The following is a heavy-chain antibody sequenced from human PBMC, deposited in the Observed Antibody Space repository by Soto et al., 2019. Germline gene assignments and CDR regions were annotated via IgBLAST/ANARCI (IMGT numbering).Heavy chain of an antibody. D-gene: IGHD3-22*01. J-gene: IGHJ4*02. CDR2: MYYSGST. V-gene: IGHV4-59*01. CDR3: ARGLGGDYYDSSGYYTNFDY. Sequence: SETLSLTCTVSGGSISSYCWSWIRQPPGKGLEWIGYMYYSGSTNYNPSLKSRVTISVDTSKNQFSLKLSSVTAADTAVYYCARGLGGDYYDSSGYYTNFDYWGQGTLVTVS. CDR1: GGSISSYC.